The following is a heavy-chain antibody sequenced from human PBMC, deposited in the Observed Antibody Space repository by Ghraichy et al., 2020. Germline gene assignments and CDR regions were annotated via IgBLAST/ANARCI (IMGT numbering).Heavy chain of an antibody. Sequence: SETLSLTCTVSGGSISSGSYYWTWIRQTAGKGLEWIGRIYSTGDTNYNPSLKSRVTISLDTSSNQFSLKLRSVTATDTALYYCAREKIIFRPVGALGGVAFDIWGQGTMVTVSS. D-gene: IGHD3-3*01. CDR3: AREKIIFRPVGALGGVAFDI. CDR2: IYSTGDT. CDR1: GGSISSGSYY. V-gene: IGHV4-61*02. J-gene: IGHJ3*02.